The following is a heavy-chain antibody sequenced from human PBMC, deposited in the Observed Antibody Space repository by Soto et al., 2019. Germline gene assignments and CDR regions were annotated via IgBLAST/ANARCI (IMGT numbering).Heavy chain of an antibody. V-gene: IGHV1-18*01. CDR3: AREGRRRDYYYYGMDV. CDR1: GYTFTSYG. CDR2: ISAYNGNT. Sequence: QVQLVQSGAEVKKPGASVKVSCKASGYTFTSYGISWVRQAPGQGLEWMGWISAYNGNTNYAQKLQGRVAMTTDTSTSTAYMALRSLRSDDTAVYYCAREGRRRDYYYYGMDVWGQGTTVTVSS. J-gene: IGHJ6*02.